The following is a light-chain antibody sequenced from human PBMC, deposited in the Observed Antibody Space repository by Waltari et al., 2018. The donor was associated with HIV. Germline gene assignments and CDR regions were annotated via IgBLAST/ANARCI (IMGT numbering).Light chain of an antibody. V-gene: IGLV1-44*01. CDR1: SSNIGDNS. CDR3: AAWDDSLNGHVV. CDR2: NNN. J-gene: IGLJ2*01. Sequence: QSVLTQPPSASGTPGQRVTISCSGSSSNIGDNSVDWYQQLPRTAPKLLIYNNNQRPSGVPDRFSGSKSGTSASLAISGLQSEDEADYYCAAWDDSLNGHVVFGGGTKVTVL.